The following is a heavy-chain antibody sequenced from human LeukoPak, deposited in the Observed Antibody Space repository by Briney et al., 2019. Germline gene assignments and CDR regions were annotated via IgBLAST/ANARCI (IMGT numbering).Heavy chain of an antibody. CDR3: ATLPLPDY. Sequence: PGGSLRLSCAASGFTFSNYWMYWVRQASGKGLVWVSQIISDGSRTYYADSVKGRFTISRDNTKNTLYLQMNSLRDEDTAVYYCATLPLPDYWGQGTLVTVPS. CDR1: GFTFSNYW. J-gene: IGHJ4*02. CDR2: IISDGSRT. V-gene: IGHV3-74*01. D-gene: IGHD3-10*01.